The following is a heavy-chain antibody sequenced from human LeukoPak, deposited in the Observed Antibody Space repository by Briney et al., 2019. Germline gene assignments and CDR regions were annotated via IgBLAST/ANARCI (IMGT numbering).Heavy chain of an antibody. J-gene: IGHJ3*02. CDR1: GFTFSSYA. Sequence: GGSLRPSCAASGFTFSSYAMSWVRQAPGKGLEWVSAISGSGGSTYYADSVKGRLTISRDNSKNTLYLQMNGLRAEDTAVYYCAKDQATVVTRAFDIWGQGTMVTVSS. CDR3: AKDQATVVTRAFDI. D-gene: IGHD4-23*01. V-gene: IGHV3-23*01. CDR2: ISGSGGST.